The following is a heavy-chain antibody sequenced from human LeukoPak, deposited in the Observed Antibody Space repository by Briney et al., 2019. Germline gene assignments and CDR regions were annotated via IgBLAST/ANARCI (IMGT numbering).Heavy chain of an antibody. J-gene: IGHJ4*02. Sequence: SETLSLTCAVSGYSISSGYYWGWIRQPPGKGLEWIGSIYHSGSTYYSPSLKSRVTISVDTSKNQFSLKLSSVTAADTAVYYCATETTVTTYFDYWGQGTLVTVSS. V-gene: IGHV4-38-2*01. D-gene: IGHD4-17*01. CDR2: IYHSGST. CDR1: GYSISSGYY. CDR3: ATETTVTTYFDY.